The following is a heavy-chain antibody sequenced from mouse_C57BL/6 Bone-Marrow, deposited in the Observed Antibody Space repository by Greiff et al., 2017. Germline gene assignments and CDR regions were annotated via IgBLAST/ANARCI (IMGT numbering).Heavy chain of an antibody. Sequence: QVQLKQSGAELVRPGASVTLSCKASGYTFTDYEMHWVKQTPVHGLEWIGAIDPETGGTAYNQKFKGKAILTADKSSSTAYMELRSLTSEDSAVYYCTRGGRTDAYWGQGTLVTVAA. D-gene: IGHD3-3*01. CDR1: GYTFTDYE. J-gene: IGHJ3*01. V-gene: IGHV1-15*01. CDR3: TRGGRTDAY. CDR2: IDPETGGT.